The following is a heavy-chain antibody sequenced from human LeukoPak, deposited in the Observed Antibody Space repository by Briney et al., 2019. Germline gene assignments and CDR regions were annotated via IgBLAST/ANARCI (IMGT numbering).Heavy chain of an antibody. CDR1: GYTFTSYG. CDR2: ISAYNGDT. J-gene: IGHJ6*02. V-gene: IGHV1-18*01. Sequence: EASVKVSCKASGYTFTSYGISWVRQAPGQGLEWMGWISAYNGDTNYPQNLRGRVTMTTDTSTSTAYMELRSLRSDDTAVYYCARDPGLGMDVWGQGTTVTVSS. CDR3: ARDPGLGMDV.